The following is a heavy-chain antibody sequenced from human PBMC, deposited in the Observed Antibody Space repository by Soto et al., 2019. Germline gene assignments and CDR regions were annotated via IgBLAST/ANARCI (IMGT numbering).Heavy chain of an antibody. Sequence: SETLSLTCTVSGGSVSSGSYYWSWIRQPPGKGLEWIGYIYYSGSTNYNPSLKSRVTVSVDTSKNQFSLKLSSVTAADTAVYYCARVATVTTEYYYYGMDVWGQGTTVTVSS. V-gene: IGHV4-61*01. CDR3: ARVATVTTEYYYYGMDV. CDR2: IYYSGST. D-gene: IGHD4-4*01. J-gene: IGHJ6*02. CDR1: GGSVSSGSYY.